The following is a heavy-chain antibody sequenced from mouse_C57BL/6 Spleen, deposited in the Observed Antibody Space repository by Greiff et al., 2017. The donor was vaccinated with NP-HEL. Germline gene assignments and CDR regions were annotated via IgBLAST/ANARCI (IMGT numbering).Heavy chain of an antibody. D-gene: IGHD4-1*01. CDR3: ARQNWDVPWFAY. CDR1: GFTFSDYG. Sequence: EVQLVESGGGLVKPGGSLKLSCAASGFTFSDYGMHWVRQAPEKGLEWVAYISSGSSTIYYADTVKGRFTISRDNAKNTLFLQMTSLRSEDTAMYYCARQNWDVPWFAYWGQGTLVTVSA. J-gene: IGHJ3*01. CDR2: ISSGSSTI. V-gene: IGHV5-17*01.